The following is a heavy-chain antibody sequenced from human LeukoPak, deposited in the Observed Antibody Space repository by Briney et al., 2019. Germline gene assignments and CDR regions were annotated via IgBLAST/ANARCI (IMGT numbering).Heavy chain of an antibody. CDR2: INADGSQQ. CDR3: LKLGPYWSTFYCPGLEA. D-gene: IGHD2-2*01. V-gene: IGHV3-7*01. Sequence: PGGSLRLSCAASGFMFSDHWMSWVRQAPGKGPEWVANINADGSQQYSVDSLKGRFTVSRDNAKKSLYLQMNYLRAEDTAMYFLLKLGPYWSTFYCPGLEAWGQGTLVTVSS. J-gene: IGHJ5*02. CDR1: GFMFSDHW.